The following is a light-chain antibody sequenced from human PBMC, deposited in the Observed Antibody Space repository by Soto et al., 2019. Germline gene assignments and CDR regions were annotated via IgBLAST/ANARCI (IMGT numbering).Light chain of an antibody. V-gene: IGKV3-11*01. CDR3: QLRSYWRYT. Sequence: EIVLTQSPATLSLTPGDRATLSCRASQSVGSYLAWYQQKPGQAPRLLIYDASKRATGIPARFSGRGSGTDFSLTISSLEPEDFAVYYCQLRSYWRYTFGPGTKVDIK. CDR2: DAS. J-gene: IGKJ3*01. CDR1: QSVGSY.